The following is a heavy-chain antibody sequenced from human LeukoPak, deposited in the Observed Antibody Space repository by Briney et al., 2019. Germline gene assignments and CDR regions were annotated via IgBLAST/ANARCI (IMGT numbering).Heavy chain of an antibody. V-gene: IGHV4-39*07. Sequence: KPSETLSLTCTVSGGSISSSSYYWGWIRQPPGKGLEWIGSIYYSGSTYYNPSLKSRVTISVDTSKNQFSLKLSSVTAADTAVYYCASERESDAFDIWGQGTMVTVSS. CDR3: ASERESDAFDI. CDR2: IYYSGST. CDR1: GGSISSSSYY. J-gene: IGHJ3*02. D-gene: IGHD3-10*01.